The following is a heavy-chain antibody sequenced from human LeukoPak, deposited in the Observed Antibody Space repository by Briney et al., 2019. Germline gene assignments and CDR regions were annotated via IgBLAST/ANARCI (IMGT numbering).Heavy chain of an antibody. V-gene: IGHV1-24*01. CDR1: GYTLTELS. CDR3: ATAKRSFGELLYFGY. Sequence: ASVKVSCKVSGYTLTELSMHWVRQAPGKGLEWMGGFDPEDGETIYALKFQGRVTMTEDTSTDTAYMELSSLRSEDTAVYYCATAKRSFGELLYFGYWGQGALVTVSS. D-gene: IGHD3-10*01. CDR2: FDPEDGET. J-gene: IGHJ4*02.